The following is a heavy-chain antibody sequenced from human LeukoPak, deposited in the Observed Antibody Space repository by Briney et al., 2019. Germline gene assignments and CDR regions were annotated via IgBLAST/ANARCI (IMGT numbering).Heavy chain of an antibody. J-gene: IGHJ2*01. D-gene: IGHD2-8*02. CDR1: GFTFSTYS. Sequence: GGSLRLSCAASGFTFSTYSMNWVRQAPGMGLEGVGNIRQDGDEKFYADSVRGRFTISRDNAKNSLYLHLNSLRAEDTAIYYCARVRTEWYIDLWGRGTLVTVSP. V-gene: IGHV3-7*01. CDR2: IRQDGDEK. CDR3: ARVRTEWYIDL.